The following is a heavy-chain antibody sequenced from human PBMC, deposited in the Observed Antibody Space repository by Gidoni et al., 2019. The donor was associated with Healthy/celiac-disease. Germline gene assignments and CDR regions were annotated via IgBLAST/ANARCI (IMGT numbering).Heavy chain of an antibody. CDR3: ARGPCPLRFLGGRYYYYYGMDV. J-gene: IGHJ6*02. CDR1: GGSFCGYH. V-gene: IGHV4-34*01. Sequence: QVQLQQCGAGLLKPSEPLLLTCAVYGGSFCGYHCICRSQPPGKGLEWIGEINHSGSTNYNPSLKSRVTISVDTSKNQFSLKLSSVTAADTAVYYCARGPCPLRFLGGRYYYYYGMDVWGQGTTVTVSS. D-gene: IGHD3-3*01. CDR2: INHSGST.